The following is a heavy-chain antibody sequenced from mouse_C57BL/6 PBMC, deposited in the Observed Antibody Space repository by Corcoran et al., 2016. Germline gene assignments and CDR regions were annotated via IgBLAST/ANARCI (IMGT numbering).Heavy chain of an antibody. J-gene: IGHJ4*01. V-gene: IGHV8-12*01. CDR2: IYWDDDK. CDR1: GFSLSTSGMG. CDR3: ARIKLGQGYYAMDY. Sequence: QVTLKESGPGILQSSQTLSLTCSFSGFSLSTSGMGVSWIRQPSGKGLEWLAHIYWDDDKRYNPSLKSRLTISKDTSRNQVFLKITSVDTAYTATYYWARIKLGQGYYAMDYWGQGTSVTVSS. D-gene: IGHD4-1*01.